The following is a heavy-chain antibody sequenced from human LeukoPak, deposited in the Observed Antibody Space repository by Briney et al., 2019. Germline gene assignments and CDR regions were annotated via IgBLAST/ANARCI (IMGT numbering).Heavy chain of an antibody. Sequence: AGSLRFSCAASGFTICNYGMQRVRQAPGLGLVWVAIIWYDGSDKYHADSVKGRFTISRDTSTNTLYLQMNSLRVEDTAVYYCARPVVLGAYLRGAYYFDSWGQGTLVTVS. D-gene: IGHD3-16*01. V-gene: IGHV3-33*01. CDR3: ARPVVLGAYLRGAYYFDS. CDR1: GFTICNYG. J-gene: IGHJ4*02. CDR2: IWYDGSDK.